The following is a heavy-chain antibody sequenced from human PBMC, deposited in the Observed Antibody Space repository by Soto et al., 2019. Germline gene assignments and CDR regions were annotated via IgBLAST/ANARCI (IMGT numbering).Heavy chain of an antibody. CDR3: AITTYYYDSSGYYRWFDP. D-gene: IGHD3-22*01. Sequence: ESLKISCKGSGYSFTSYWIGWVRQMPGKGLEWMGIIYPGDSDTRYSPSFQGQVTISADKSISTAYLQWSSLKASDTAMYYCAITTYYYDSSGYYRWFDPWGQGTLVTVSS. V-gene: IGHV5-51*01. J-gene: IGHJ5*02. CDR2: IYPGDSDT. CDR1: GYSFTSYW.